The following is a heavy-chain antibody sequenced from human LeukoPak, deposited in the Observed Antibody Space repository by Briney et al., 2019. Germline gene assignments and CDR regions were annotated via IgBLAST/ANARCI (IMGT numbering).Heavy chain of an antibody. D-gene: IGHD3-10*01. CDR3: ANYIGGGYFDY. CDR2: ISGSGGST. Sequence: GGSLRLSCAASGFTFSTYGMSWVRQAPGKGLEWVSAISGSGGSTYYADSMKGRFTISRDNSKNTLYLQMNSLRVEDTAVYYCANYIGGGYFDYWGQGTLVTVSS. CDR1: GFTFSTYG. V-gene: IGHV3-23*01. J-gene: IGHJ4*02.